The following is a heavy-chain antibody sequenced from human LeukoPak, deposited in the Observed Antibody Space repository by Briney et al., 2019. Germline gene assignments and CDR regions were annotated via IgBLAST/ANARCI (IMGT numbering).Heavy chain of an antibody. J-gene: IGHJ5*02. CDR3: ARYTPQPRFDP. D-gene: IGHD1-1*01. V-gene: IGHV1-8*01. CDR1: GYTFTGYD. Sequence: GASVSVSCKASGYTFTGYDINWVRQAPGKGLEWIRRIPPHTANPRYAQKFHPRVTITTNTSLSTAYMELSSLRSEDTAVYYCARYTPQPRFDPGGQGTLVTVSA. CDR2: IPPHTANP.